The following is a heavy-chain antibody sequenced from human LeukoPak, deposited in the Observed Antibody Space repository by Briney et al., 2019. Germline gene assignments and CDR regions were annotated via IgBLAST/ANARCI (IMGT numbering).Heavy chain of an antibody. CDR1: GYTFTSYG. D-gene: IGHD3-3*01. CDR2: ISAYNGNT. J-gene: IGHJ3*02. V-gene: IGHV1-18*01. CDR3: ASDKPGDIRFLEWSLHGDAFDI. Sequence: ASVKVSCKASGYTFTSYGISWVRQAPGQGLEWMGWISAYNGNTNYAQKLQGRVTMTTDTSTSTAYMELRSLRSDDTAVYYCASDKPGDIRFLEWSLHGDAFDIWGQGTMVTVSS.